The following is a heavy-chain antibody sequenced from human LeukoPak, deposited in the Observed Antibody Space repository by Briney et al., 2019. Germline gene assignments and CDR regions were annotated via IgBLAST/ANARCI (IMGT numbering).Heavy chain of an antibody. CDR1: GGSFSGSH. J-gene: IGHJ4*02. Sequence: SETLSLTCAVYGGSFSGSHWTWIRQTPGRGLEWIGEITHSGSTNYNPSLKSRVTISLDTAKNQFSLNLTSVSAADTSLYFCARHSPGSTESSSRTAYFFDYWGQGTLVTVSS. D-gene: IGHD6-6*01. CDR3: ARHSPGSTESSSRTAYFFDY. CDR2: ITHSGST. V-gene: IGHV4-34*01.